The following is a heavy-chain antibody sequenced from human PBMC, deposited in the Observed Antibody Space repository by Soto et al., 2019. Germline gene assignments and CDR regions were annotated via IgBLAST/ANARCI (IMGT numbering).Heavy chain of an antibody. CDR1: GFTFSIYS. Sequence: QVQLVESGGGVVQPGESLRLSCGASGFTFSIYSIHWVRQAPGKGLEWAAVIQHDGRNYYADSVKGRFVLSRDNSKNTVDLEMGRLGTEDTAGFFCARGHNSDTAWHINTWGQGTLVTVSS. J-gene: IGHJ5*02. CDR3: ARGHNSDTAWHINT. V-gene: IGHV3-30*09. D-gene: IGHD2-21*02. CDR2: IQHDGRN.